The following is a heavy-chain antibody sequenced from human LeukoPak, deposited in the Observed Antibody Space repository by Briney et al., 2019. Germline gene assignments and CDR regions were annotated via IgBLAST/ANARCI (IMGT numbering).Heavy chain of an antibody. CDR3: TTGGRANTWYVY. Sequence: PGGSLRLSCAASGFTFSNAWMNWVRQAPGKGLEWVGRIKSKTDGGTIDYAAPVKGRFTISRDDSKNTLYLQMNSLKTEDTAVYFCTTGGRANTWYVYWGQGTLVTVSS. J-gene: IGHJ4*02. CDR1: GFTFSNAW. CDR2: IKSKTDGGTI. V-gene: IGHV3-15*01. D-gene: IGHD3-16*01.